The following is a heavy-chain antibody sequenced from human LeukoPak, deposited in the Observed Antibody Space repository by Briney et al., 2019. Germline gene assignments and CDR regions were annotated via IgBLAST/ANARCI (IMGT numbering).Heavy chain of an antibody. CDR3: ARVAEYSTAGMRY. Sequence: GGSLRLSCVAPGFTFSSYWMHWVRQVPGKGLVWVSRITSDGSTTTYADSVKGRFTISRDNAKNTLYLQMNSLRAEDTALYYCARVAEYSTAGMRYWGQGTLVTVPS. V-gene: IGHV3-74*01. J-gene: IGHJ4*02. CDR1: GFTFSSYW. D-gene: IGHD6-6*01. CDR2: ITSDGSTT.